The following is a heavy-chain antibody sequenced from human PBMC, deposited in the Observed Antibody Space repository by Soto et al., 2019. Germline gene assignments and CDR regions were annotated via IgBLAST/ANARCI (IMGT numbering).Heavy chain of an antibody. Sequence: SETLSLTCAVYGGSFSGYYWSWIRQPPGKGLEWIGEINHSGSTNYNPSLKSRVTISVDTSKNQFTLKLSSVTAADTAVYYCARGAITMVRGVIITWYYYGMDVWGQGTTVTVSS. CDR1: GGSFSGYY. V-gene: IGHV4-34*01. D-gene: IGHD3-10*01. CDR3: ARGAITMVRGVIITWYYYGMDV. CDR2: INHSGST. J-gene: IGHJ6*02.